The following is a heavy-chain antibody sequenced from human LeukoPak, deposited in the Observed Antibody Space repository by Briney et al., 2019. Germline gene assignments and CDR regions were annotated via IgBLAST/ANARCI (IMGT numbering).Heavy chain of an antibody. CDR3: ARLLGY. V-gene: IGHV4-34*01. CDR1: GGSFSGYY. CDR2: INHSGST. Sequence: SETLSLTCAVYGGSFSGYYWSWIRQPPGKGLEWIGQINHSGSTNYNPSLKSRVTISVDTSKNQFSLKLSSVTAADTAVYYCARLLGYWGQGTLVTVSS. J-gene: IGHJ4*02.